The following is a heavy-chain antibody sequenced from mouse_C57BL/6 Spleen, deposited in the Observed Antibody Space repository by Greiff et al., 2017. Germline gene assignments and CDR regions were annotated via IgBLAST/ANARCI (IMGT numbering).Heavy chain of an antibody. CDR2: IDPSDSET. Sequence: QVQLQQSGAELVRPGSSVKLSCKASGYTFTSYWMHWVKQRPIQGLEWIGNIDPSDSETHYNQKFKDKATLTVVKSSSTAYMQLSSLTSEDSAVYYCARLCYDYVYFDYWGQGTPLTVSS. CDR3: ARLCYDYVYFDY. V-gene: IGHV1-52*01. CDR1: GYTFTSYW. J-gene: IGHJ2*01. D-gene: IGHD2-4*01.